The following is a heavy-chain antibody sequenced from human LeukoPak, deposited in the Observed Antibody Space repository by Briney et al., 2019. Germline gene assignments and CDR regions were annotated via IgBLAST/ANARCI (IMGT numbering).Heavy chain of an antibody. J-gene: IGHJ4*02. Sequence: GGSLRLSCAASGFSFKDYYFSWIRQAPGKGLEWVSFINVNGGDTHYAESVKGRFTISRANAMNSIYLEMNSPTAEDTAVYYCARGPRILTLGSYYFDYWGQGSLVTVSS. CDR1: GFSFKDYY. CDR2: INVNGGDT. V-gene: IGHV3-11*01. D-gene: IGHD3-10*01. CDR3: ARGPRILTLGSYYFDY.